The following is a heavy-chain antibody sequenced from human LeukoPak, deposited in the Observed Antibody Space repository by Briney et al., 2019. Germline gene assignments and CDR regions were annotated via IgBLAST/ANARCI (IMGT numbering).Heavy chain of an antibody. CDR2: INAGNGNT. J-gene: IGHJ4*02. CDR3: VRDRGGVTTVY. D-gene: IGHD4-11*01. V-gene: IGHV1-3*01. CDR1: GYTFTTYS. Sequence: ASVKVSCKASGYTFTTYSMHWVRQAPGQRLEWMGWINAGNGNTKYSQKFQGRVTITGDTPASTAYMELSSLRSEDTAVYYCVRDRGGVTTVYWGQGTLVTVSS.